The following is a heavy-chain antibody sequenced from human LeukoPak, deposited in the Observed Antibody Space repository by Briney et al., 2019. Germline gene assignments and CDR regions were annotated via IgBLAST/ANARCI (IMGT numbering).Heavy chain of an antibody. V-gene: IGHV1-69*13. J-gene: IGHJ5*02. CDR2: IIPIFGTA. CDR3: AVGGYCSGGSCYWFDP. CDR1: GGTFSSYA. D-gene: IGHD2-15*01. Sequence: SVKVSCKASGGTFSSYAISWVRQAPGQGLEWMGGIIPIFGTANYAQKFQGRVTITADESTSTAYMELSSLRSEDTAVYYCAVGGYCSGGSCYWFDPWGQGTLVTVPS.